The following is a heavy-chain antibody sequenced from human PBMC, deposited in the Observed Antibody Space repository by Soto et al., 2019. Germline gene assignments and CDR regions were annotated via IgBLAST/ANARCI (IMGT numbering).Heavy chain of an antibody. V-gene: IGHV3-33*01. Sequence: GGSLRLSCAASGFTFSSYGMRWVRQAPGKGLEWVAVIWYDGSNKYYADSVKGRFTISRDNSKNTLYLQMNSLRAEDTAVYYCARDALDTAVSDYYYYGMDVWGQGTTVTVSS. D-gene: IGHD5-18*01. CDR1: GFTFSSYG. CDR2: IWYDGSNK. CDR3: ARDALDTAVSDYYYYGMDV. J-gene: IGHJ6*02.